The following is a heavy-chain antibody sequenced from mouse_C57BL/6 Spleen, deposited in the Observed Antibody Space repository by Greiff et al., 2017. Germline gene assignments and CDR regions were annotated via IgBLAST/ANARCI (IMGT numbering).Heavy chain of an antibody. CDR1: GYTFTSYW. J-gene: IGHJ2*01. V-gene: IGHV1-55*01. CDR3: ARWLLRPYYFGY. Sequence: VQLQQPGAELVKPGASVKMSCKASGYTFTSYWITWVKQRPGQGLEWIGDIYPGSGSTNYNEKFKSKATLTVDTSSSTAYMQLSSLTSEDSAVYYCARWLLRPYYFGYWGQGTTLTVSS. CDR2: IYPGSGST. D-gene: IGHD2-3*01.